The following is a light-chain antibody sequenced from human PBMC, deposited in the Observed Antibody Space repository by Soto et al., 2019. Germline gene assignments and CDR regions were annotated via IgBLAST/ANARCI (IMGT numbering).Light chain of an antibody. Sequence: DIVLRQSPATLSMSPGEGATLSCRASQSVDNFLAWYQHKPGQPPRLLIYDASKWATGVPARFSGRGSGTHFTLTISSLEPEDFAVYYCQQRYSLITFGPGTKVDL. CDR2: DAS. CDR1: QSVDNF. CDR3: QQRYSLIT. V-gene: IGKV3-11*01. J-gene: IGKJ3*01.